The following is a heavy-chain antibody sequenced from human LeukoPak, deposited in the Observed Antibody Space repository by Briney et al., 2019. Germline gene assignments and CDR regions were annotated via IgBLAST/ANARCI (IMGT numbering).Heavy chain of an antibody. CDR3: ARFYYGSGSYPRPFDP. J-gene: IGHJ5*02. Sequence: SETLSLTCAVYGGSFSGYFWSYIRQPPGKGLEWLGEINHSGSTNYNPSLKSRVTISVDTSKNQFSLKLSSVTAADTAVYYCARFYYGSGSYPRPFDPWGQGTLVTVSS. D-gene: IGHD3-10*01. CDR2: INHSGST. CDR1: GGSFSGYF. V-gene: IGHV4-34*01.